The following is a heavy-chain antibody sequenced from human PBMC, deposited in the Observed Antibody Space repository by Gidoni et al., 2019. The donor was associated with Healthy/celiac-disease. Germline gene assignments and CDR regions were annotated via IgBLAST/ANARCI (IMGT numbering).Heavy chain of an antibody. D-gene: IGHD6-6*01. J-gene: IGHJ6*04. CDR2: IYYSGST. V-gene: IGHV4-39*01. CDR1: GGSISSSSYY. Sequence: QLQLQESGPGLVKPSETLSLTCTVSGGSISSSSYYWGWIRQPPGKGLEWIGSIYYSGSTYYNPSLKSRVTISVDTSKNQFSLKLSSVTAADTAVYYCARHHLPIAARPVYYYGMDVWGKGTTVTVSS. CDR3: ARHHLPIAARPVYYYGMDV.